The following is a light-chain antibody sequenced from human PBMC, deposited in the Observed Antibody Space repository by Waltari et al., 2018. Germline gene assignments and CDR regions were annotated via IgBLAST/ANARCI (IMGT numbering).Light chain of an antibody. CDR2: EVS. CDR3: SSYTRSSTLVV. CDR1: SSDVGGYNY. J-gene: IGLJ2*01. V-gene: IGLV2-14*01. Sequence: QSALTQPASVSGSPGQSITISCTGTSSDVGGYNYVSWYQQHPGKAPKLMIYEVSNRPSGVSNRVSGCKSGNTASRTIAGLQAEDEADYYGSSYTRSSTLVVFGGGTKLTVL.